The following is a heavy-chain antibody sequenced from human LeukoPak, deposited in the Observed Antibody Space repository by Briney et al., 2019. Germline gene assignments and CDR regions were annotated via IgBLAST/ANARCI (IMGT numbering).Heavy chain of an antibody. D-gene: IGHD3-10*01. V-gene: IGHV4-31*03. CDR1: GGSISSGGYY. Sequence: PSETLSLNCTVSGGSISSGGYYWSWIRQHPGKGLEWIGYIYYSGSTYYNPSLKSRVTISVDTSKNQFSLKLSSVTAADTAVYYCARDSEFYYGSGSCWDAFDIWGQGTMVTVSS. CDR3: ARDSEFYYGSGSCWDAFDI. CDR2: IYYSGST. J-gene: IGHJ3*02.